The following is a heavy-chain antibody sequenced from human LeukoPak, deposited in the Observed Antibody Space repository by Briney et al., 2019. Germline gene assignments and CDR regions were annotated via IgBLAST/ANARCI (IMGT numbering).Heavy chain of an antibody. V-gene: IGHV4-4*07. CDR3: ARDPIESGSYGGFDY. J-gene: IGHJ4*02. CDR2: IYTSGST. Sequence: SETLSLTCTVSGGSISSYYWSWIRQPAGKGLEWIWRIYTSGSTNYNPSLKSRVTMSVDTSKNQFSLKLSSVTAADTAVYYCARDPIESGSYGGFDYWGQGTLVTVSS. D-gene: IGHD1-26*01. CDR1: GGSISSYY.